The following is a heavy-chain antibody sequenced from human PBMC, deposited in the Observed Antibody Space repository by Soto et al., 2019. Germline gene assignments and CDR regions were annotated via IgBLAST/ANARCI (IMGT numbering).Heavy chain of an antibody. Sequence: GGSLRLSCAASGFTFSSYWMHWVRQAPGKGLVWVSRINSDGSSTSYADSVKGRFTISRDNAKNTLYLQMNSLRAEDTAVYYYARIPTEVPAAPSYYYYGMDVWGQGTTVTVSS. CDR3: ARIPTEVPAAPSYYYYGMDV. V-gene: IGHV3-74*01. J-gene: IGHJ6*02. CDR1: GFTFSSYW. D-gene: IGHD2-2*01. CDR2: INSDGSST.